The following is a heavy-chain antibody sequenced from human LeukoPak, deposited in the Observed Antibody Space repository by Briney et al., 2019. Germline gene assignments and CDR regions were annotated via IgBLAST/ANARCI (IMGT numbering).Heavy chain of an antibody. CDR2: IYYSGST. CDR1: GGSISSYY. V-gene: IGHV4-59*12. Sequence: SETLSLTCTVSGGSISSYYWSWIRQPPGKGLEWIGYIYYSGSTNYNPSLKSRVTMSVDTSKNQFSLKLSSVTAADTAVYYCARTRLGVGSHNNWFDPWGQGTLVTVSS. J-gene: IGHJ5*02. D-gene: IGHD1-26*01. CDR3: ARTRLGVGSHNNWFDP.